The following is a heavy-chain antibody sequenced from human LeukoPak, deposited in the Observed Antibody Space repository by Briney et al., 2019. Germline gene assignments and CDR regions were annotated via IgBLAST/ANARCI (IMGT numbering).Heavy chain of an antibody. V-gene: IGHV3-53*01. CDR2: ISNNDVT. CDR1: GITASNFY. Sequence: GGSLRLSCAAYGITASNFYMMWVRQAPGKGLEWVSYISNNDVTKYADSVRGRLTISRDNSKNILYLQMNSLRVEDTAVYYCARDSGGMTTDYYFDYWGQGTLVTVSS. CDR3: ARDSGGMTTDYYFDY. J-gene: IGHJ4*02. D-gene: IGHD4-11*01.